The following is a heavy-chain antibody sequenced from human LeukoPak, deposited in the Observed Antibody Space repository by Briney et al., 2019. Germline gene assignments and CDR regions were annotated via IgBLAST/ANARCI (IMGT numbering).Heavy chain of an antibody. V-gene: IGHV4-34*01. CDR1: GESFSGYY. D-gene: IGHD3-10*01. CDR3: ARGKKSRGSPRPYNWFDP. Sequence: NPSETLSLTCAVYGESFSGYYWSWIRQPPGKGLEWIGEINHSGSTNYNPSLKSRVTISVDTSKNQLSLKLSSVTAADTAVYYCARGKKSRGSPRPYNWFDPWGQGTLVTVSS. J-gene: IGHJ5*02. CDR2: INHSGST.